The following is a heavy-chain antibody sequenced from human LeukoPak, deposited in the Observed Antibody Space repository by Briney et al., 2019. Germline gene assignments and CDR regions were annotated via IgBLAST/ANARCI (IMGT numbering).Heavy chain of an antibody. V-gene: IGHV1-2*04. J-gene: IGHJ4*02. Sequence: ASVKVSCKASGYTFTGYYMHWVRQAPGQGLEWMGWINPNSGGTNYAQKFQGWVTMTRDTSISTAYMELSRLRSDDTAVYYCATNTYNGYAIDSWGQGTLITVSS. CDR3: ATNTYNGYAIDS. CDR2: INPNSGGT. D-gene: IGHD5-12*01. CDR1: GYTFTGYY.